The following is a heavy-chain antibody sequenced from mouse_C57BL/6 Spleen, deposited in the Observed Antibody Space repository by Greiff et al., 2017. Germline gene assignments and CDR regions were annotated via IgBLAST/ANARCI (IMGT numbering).Heavy chain of an antibody. CDR2: ISYDGSN. CDR1: GYSITSGYY. Sequence: DVQLQESGPGLVKPSQSLSLTCSVTGYSITSGYYWNWIRQFPGNKLEWMGYISYDGSNKYNPSLKNRISITRDTSKNQFFLKLNSVTTEDTATYYCARDYYDYGYAMDYWGQGTSVTVSS. J-gene: IGHJ4*01. CDR3: ARDYYDYGYAMDY. D-gene: IGHD2-4*01. V-gene: IGHV3-6*01.